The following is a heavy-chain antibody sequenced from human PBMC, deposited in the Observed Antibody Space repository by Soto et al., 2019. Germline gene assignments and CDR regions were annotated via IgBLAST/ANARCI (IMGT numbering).Heavy chain of an antibody. V-gene: IGHV1-69*13. CDR2: IIPIFGTA. J-gene: IGHJ4*02. D-gene: IGHD3-3*01. Sequence: SVKVSCKASGGTFSSYAISWVRQAPGQGLEWMGGIIPIFGTANYTQKFQGRVTITADESTSTAYMELSSLRSEDTAVYYCARAADYDFWSRNFDYWGQGTLVTVS. CDR3: ARAADYDFWSRNFDY. CDR1: GGTFSSYA.